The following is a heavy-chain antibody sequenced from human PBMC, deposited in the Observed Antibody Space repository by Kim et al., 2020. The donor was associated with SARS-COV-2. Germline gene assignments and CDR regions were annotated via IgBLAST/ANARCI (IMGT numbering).Heavy chain of an antibody. CDR2: IYNSGST. D-gene: IGHD6-19*01. V-gene: IGHV4-59*13. Sequence: SETLSLTCTVSGGSITSYYWSWIRQPPGKGLEWIGYIYNSGSTNYNPSLKSRVTISLDTSKNQFSLRLNSVSAADTAVYYCARAPLGWTFDYWGQGTLVTVSS. CDR1: GGSITSYY. J-gene: IGHJ4*02. CDR3: ARAPLGWTFDY.